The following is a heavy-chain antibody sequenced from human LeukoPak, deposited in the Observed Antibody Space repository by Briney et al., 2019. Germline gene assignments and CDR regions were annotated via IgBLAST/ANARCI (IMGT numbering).Heavy chain of an antibody. J-gene: IGHJ3*02. V-gene: IGHV4-59*11. CDR2: LFDSVNT. Sequence: PSETLSLTCTVSGGSISSHYWSWIRQPPGKGLEWIAYLFDSVNTKDNPSLQSRLTLSADTSKNQFSLRLSSVTAADTAVCSADFRSGGDAFDIWGQGTMVSVSS. CDR1: GGSISSHY. D-gene: IGHD2-21*02. CDR3: DFRSGGDAFDI.